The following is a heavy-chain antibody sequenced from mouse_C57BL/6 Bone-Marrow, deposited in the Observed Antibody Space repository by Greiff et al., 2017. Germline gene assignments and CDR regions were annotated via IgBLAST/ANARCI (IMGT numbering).Heavy chain of an antibody. CDR1: GYTFTSYW. Sequence: VKLQQPGAEPVKPGASVKLSCKASGYTFTSYWMHWVKQRPGQGLEWIGMIHPNSGSTNYNEKFKSKAPMTVDKSSSTAYMQLSSLTSDDSAVYYCAREGGNYFSFAYWGQGTLVTVSA. D-gene: IGHD1-1*02. J-gene: IGHJ3*01. CDR2: IHPNSGST. V-gene: IGHV1-64*01. CDR3: AREGGNYFSFAY.